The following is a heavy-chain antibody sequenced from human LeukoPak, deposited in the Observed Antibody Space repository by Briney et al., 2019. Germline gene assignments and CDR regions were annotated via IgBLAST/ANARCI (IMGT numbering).Heavy chain of an antibody. V-gene: IGHV5-51*01. CDR2: VDPGDSDT. CDR3: ARPLYGSGSFNWFDP. D-gene: IGHD3-10*01. J-gene: IGHJ5*02. Sequence: GESLKISCQCSGYRFSTYWIGWVRLMPGKGLEYMGMVDPGDSDTRYSPPFQGHVTISTDKSVSTAYLQWSSLKASDTAMYYCARPLYGSGSFNWFDPWGQGTLVTVSS. CDR1: GYRFSTYW.